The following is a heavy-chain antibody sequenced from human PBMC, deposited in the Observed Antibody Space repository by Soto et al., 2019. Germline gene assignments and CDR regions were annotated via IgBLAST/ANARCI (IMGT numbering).Heavy chain of an antibody. Sequence: QIQLVQSGAEVKKAGASVKVSCKASGYTFTNYGISWVRQALGQGLEWMGWISAYNDNTNYAQKFQGRVTMTTDTSTRTAFMDLRSLTSDDTAVYYCARDGYYYGSGSYAPPRYYGMDVWGQGTTVTVSS. CDR1: GYTFTNYG. V-gene: IGHV1-18*01. CDR2: ISAYNDNT. J-gene: IGHJ6*02. D-gene: IGHD3-10*01. CDR3: ARDGYYYGSGSYAPPRYYGMDV.